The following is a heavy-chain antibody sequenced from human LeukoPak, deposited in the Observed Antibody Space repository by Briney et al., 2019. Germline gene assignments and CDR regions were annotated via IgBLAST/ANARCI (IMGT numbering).Heavy chain of an antibody. CDR1: GFTFSDYY. Sequence: PGGSLRLSCAASGFTFSDYYMSWIRQAPGKWLEWVSYISSSSSYTNYADSVKGRFTISRDNAKNSLYLQMNSLRAEDTAVYYCAIVDGGYEMGGVFDYWGQGTLVTVSS. D-gene: IGHD5-12*01. CDR2: ISSSSSYT. J-gene: IGHJ4*02. CDR3: AIVDGGYEMGGVFDY. V-gene: IGHV3-11*05.